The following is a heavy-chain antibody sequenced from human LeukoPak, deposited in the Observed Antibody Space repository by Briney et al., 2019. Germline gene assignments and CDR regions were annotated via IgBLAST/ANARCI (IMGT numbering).Heavy chain of an antibody. J-gene: IGHJ4*02. CDR2: ISYDGSNK. CDR3: AKDMANWGSFDY. V-gene: IGHV3-30*18. CDR1: GFTFSSYG. D-gene: IGHD7-27*01. Sequence: PGRSLRLSCAASGFTFSSYGMHWVRQAPGKGLEWVAVISYDGSNKYYIDSVKGRFTISRDNSKNTLYLQMNSLRAEDTAVYYCAKDMANWGSFDYWGQGTLVTVSS.